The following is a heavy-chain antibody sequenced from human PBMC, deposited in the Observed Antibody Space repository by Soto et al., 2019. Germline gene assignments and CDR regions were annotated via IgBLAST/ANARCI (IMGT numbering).Heavy chain of an antibody. CDR3: ARESNAHFDY. V-gene: IGHV3-7*01. D-gene: IGHD7-27*01. CDR2: IAHDGSEK. CDR1: GFSFSSYW. J-gene: IGHJ4*02. Sequence: GGSLRLSCAVSGFSFSSYWMSWFRQAPGRGLEWVATIAHDGSEKFYVDSVKGRFTISRGNTKNSLYLQMNSLRAEDTALYYCARESNAHFDYWGQGTMVTVS.